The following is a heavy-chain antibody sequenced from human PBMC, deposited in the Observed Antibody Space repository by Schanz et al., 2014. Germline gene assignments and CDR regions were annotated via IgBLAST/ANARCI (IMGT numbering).Heavy chain of an antibody. Sequence: QVQLQESGPGLVKPSETLSLTCTVSGDSISGYYWNWIRQPPGKGREWIAYIYYSGSTSYKPSLKSRVTIAGDTSTNQVSLKLSSVTAADTAVYYCARGGAYRSPSPVFYFDYWGQGTLVTVSS. D-gene: IGHD6-6*01. CDR3: ARGGAYRSPSPVFYFDY. J-gene: IGHJ4*02. V-gene: IGHV4-59*01. CDR2: IYYSGST. CDR1: GDSISGYY.